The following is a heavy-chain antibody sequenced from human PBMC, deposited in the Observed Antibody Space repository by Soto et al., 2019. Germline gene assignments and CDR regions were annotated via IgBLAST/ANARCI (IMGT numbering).Heavy chain of an antibody. CDR1: GFTFSSHW. V-gene: IGHV3-74*01. Sequence: EVQLVESGGGLVQPGGSLRLSCAASGFTFSSHWMHWVRQVPGKGLVWVSRIKSDGSSTAYADSVKGRFTISRDNAKNTLYLQTNSLRVEDSAVYYCARDRPEILNPTDHPMFDYWGQGTLVTVSS. CDR2: IKSDGSST. D-gene: IGHD6-6*01. CDR3: ARDRPEILNPTDHPMFDY. J-gene: IGHJ4*02.